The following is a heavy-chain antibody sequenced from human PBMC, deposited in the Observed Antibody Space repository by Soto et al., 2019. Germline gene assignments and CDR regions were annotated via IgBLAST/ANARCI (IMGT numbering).Heavy chain of an antibody. J-gene: IGHJ3*02. Sequence: ASVKVSCKASGYTFTSYDINWVRQATGQGLEWMGWMNPNSGNTGYAQKFQGRVTMTRNTSISTAYMELSSLRSEDTAVYYCARGDIVVVPAALRGPHDAFDIWDQGTMVTVSS. CDR3: ARGDIVVVPAALRGPHDAFDI. CDR1: GYTFTSYD. V-gene: IGHV1-8*01. CDR2: MNPNSGNT. D-gene: IGHD2-2*01.